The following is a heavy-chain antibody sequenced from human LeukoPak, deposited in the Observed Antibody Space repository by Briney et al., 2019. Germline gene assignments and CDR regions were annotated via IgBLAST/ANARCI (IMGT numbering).Heavy chain of an antibody. CDR1: GGSFSGYY. J-gene: IGHJ5*02. CDR2: INHSGST. CDR3: ARGNYDILTGAPGWFDP. Sequence: SETLSLTCAVYGGSFSGYYWSWIRQPPGKGLEWIGEINHSGSTNCNPSLKSRVTISVDTSKNQFSLKLSSVTAADTAVYYCARGNYDILTGAPGWFDPWGQGTLVTVSS. V-gene: IGHV4-34*01. D-gene: IGHD3-9*01.